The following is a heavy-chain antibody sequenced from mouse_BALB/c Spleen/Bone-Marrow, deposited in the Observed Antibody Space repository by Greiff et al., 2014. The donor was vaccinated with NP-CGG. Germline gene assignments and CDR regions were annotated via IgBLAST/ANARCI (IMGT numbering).Heavy chain of an antibody. J-gene: IGHJ3*01. CDR2: INPGSNTI. CDR3: ARLGYYGWFAY. D-gene: IGHD1-1*01. CDR1: GFDFRRYW. V-gene: IGHV4-1*02. Sequence: EVNLVESGGGLVQPGGSLKLSCAASGFDFRRYWMSWVRQAPGKGLEWIGEINPGSNTINYTPSLKDKFIISRDNAKNTLYLQMSKVKSEDTALYYCARLGYYGWFAYWGQGTLVTVSA.